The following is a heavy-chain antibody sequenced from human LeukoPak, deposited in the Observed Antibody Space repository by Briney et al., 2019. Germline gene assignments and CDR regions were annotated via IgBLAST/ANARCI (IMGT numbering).Heavy chain of an antibody. CDR3: ARDLRTMIVVYYFDY. V-gene: IGHV1-2*02. CDR2: INPNSGGT. J-gene: IGHJ4*02. Sequence: ASVKVSCKASGYTFTGYYMHWVRQAPGQGLEWMGWINPNSGGTNYAQKFQGRVTMTRDTSISTAYMELSRLRSDDTAVYYCARDLRTMIVVYYFDYWGQGTLSPPPQ. CDR1: GYTFTGYY. D-gene: IGHD3-22*01.